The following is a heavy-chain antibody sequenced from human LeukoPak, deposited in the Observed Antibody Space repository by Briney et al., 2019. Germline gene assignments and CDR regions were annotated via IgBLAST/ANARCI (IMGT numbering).Heavy chain of an antibody. Sequence: SQTLSLTCAISGDSVSSNSAAWNWIRQSPSRGLEWLGRTYYRSKLYNDYAVSVKIRITINPNTSKNQFSLQLNSVTPEDTAVYYCARLAYYGSGSSPDFFDYWGQGTLVTVSS. J-gene: IGHJ4*02. V-gene: IGHV6-1*01. CDR1: GDSVSSNSAA. CDR2: TYYRSKLYN. CDR3: ARLAYYGSGSSPDFFDY. D-gene: IGHD3-10*01.